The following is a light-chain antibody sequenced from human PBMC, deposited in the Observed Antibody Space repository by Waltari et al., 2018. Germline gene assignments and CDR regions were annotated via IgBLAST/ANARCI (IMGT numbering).Light chain of an antibody. Sequence: AIRMTQSPSSFSASIGDRVTLPCRPSQAIATYLAWYQQKPGKAPKLLIYAASTLESGVPSRFSGSGSGTDFTLTISGLQSEDFATYYCLQYYNYPRTFGQGTKVDIK. CDR1: QAIATY. CDR2: AAS. CDR3: LQYYNYPRT. V-gene: IGKV1-8*01. J-gene: IGKJ1*01.